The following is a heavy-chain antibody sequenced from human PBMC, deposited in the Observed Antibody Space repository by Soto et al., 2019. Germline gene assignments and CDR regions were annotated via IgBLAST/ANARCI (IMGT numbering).Heavy chain of an antibody. CDR2: IYYSGST. Sequence: QVQLQESGPGLVKPSETLSLTCTVSGGSISSYYWSWIRQPPGKGLEWIGYIYYSGSTNYNPSLMSRVTISVDTSKNQFSLKLSSVTAADTAVYYCARSEALYYYYYMDVWGKGTTVTVSS. J-gene: IGHJ6*03. CDR3: ARSEALYYYYYMDV. CDR1: GGSISSYY. V-gene: IGHV4-59*08.